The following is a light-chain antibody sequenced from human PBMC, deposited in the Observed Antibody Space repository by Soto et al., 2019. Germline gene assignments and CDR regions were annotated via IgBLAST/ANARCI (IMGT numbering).Light chain of an antibody. Sequence: IVMSHSPASLSVSPLESVTLSFMASQSVASNLAWYQQKPGQAPRLLIYGTSTRATGVPARFSGSGSGTDFTLTISSLQAADFAVYHCQHYNNWPITFGQGTRLEIK. CDR2: GTS. CDR1: QSVASN. J-gene: IGKJ5*01. CDR3: QHYNNWPIT. V-gene: IGKV3-15*01.